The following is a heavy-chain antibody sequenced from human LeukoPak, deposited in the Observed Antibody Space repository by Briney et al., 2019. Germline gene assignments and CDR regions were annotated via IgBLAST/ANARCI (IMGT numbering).Heavy chain of an antibody. CDR2: IYSGGST. CDR1: GFTVSSNY. V-gene: IGHV3-53*01. D-gene: IGHD2-21*01. Sequence: GGSLRLSCAASGFTVSSNYMIWVRQAPGKGLEWVSVIYSGGSTYYADSVKGRFTISRDNSKNTLYLQMNSLRAEDTAVYYCARGSEPIAAFDIWGQGTMVTVSS. CDR3: ARGSEPIAAFDI. J-gene: IGHJ3*02.